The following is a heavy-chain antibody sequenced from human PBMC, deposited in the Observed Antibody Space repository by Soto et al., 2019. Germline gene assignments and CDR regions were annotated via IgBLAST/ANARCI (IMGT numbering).Heavy chain of an antibody. CDR1: GGTFSSYA. V-gene: IGHV1-69*01. J-gene: IGHJ4*02. CDR2: IIPILGTA. D-gene: IGHD3-9*01. CDR3: ARVAYDILTGYYTLFDY. Sequence: QVQLVQSGAEVKKPGSSVKVSCKASGGTFSSYAISWVRQAPGQGLEWMGGIIPILGTANYAQKFQGRVTITADESTSTAYMELSSLRSEDTAVYYCARVAYDILTGYYTLFDYWGQGTLVTVSS.